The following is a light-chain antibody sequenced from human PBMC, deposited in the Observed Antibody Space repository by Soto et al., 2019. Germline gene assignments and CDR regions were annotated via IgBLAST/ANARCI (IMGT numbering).Light chain of an antibody. J-gene: IGLJ2*01. Sequence: SVLTQPPSVSGTPGQTVTISCSGSSSNIGSNTVEWYQHFPGAAPKLVIYSNNQRPSGVPDRFSGSKSGTSASLAISGLQSEVEADYYCTTWDDSLSAVVFGGGTQLTVL. CDR2: SNN. V-gene: IGLV1-44*01. CDR3: TTWDDSLSAVV. CDR1: SSNIGSNT.